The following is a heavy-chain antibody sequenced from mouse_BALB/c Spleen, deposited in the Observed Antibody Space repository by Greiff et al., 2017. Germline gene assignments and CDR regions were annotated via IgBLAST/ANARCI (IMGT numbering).Heavy chain of an antibody. CDR1: GFTFSDYY. CDR2: ISDGGSYT. D-gene: IGHD1-1*01. J-gene: IGHJ3*01. Sequence: EVNLVESGGGLVKPGGSLKLSCAASGFTFSDYYMYWVRQTPEKRLEWVATISDGGSYTYYPDSVKGRFTISRDNAKNNLYLQMSSLKSEDTAMYYCARDYYGSSSFFAYWGQGTLVTVSA. CDR3: ARDYYGSSSFFAY. V-gene: IGHV5-4*02.